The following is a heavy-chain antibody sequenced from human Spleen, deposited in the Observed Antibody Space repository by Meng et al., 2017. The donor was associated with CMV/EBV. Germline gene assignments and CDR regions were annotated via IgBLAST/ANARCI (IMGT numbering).Heavy chain of an antibody. D-gene: IGHD3-22*01. CDR2: IYYSGST. J-gene: IGHJ6*02. V-gene: IGHV4-59*12. CDR3: ARGPYSRPDYYGMDV. CDR1: GGSISSYY. Sequence: GSLRLSCTVSGGSISSYYWSWIRQPPGKGLEWIGYIYYSGSTNYNPSLKSRVTISVDTSKNQFSLKLSSVTAADTAVYYCARGPYSRPDYYGMDVWGQGTTVTVSS.